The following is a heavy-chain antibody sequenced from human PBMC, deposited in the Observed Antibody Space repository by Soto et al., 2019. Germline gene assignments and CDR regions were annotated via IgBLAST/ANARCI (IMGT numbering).Heavy chain of an antibody. CDR1: GGSISISNW. Sequence: QVQLQESGPGLVKPSGTLSLTCAVSGGSISISNWWSWVRQPPGKGLEWIGEIYHSVSTNYTPSLKSRVTISVDKSKNQFSMKLSSVTAADTAVYYCARAVAGPLGYFDYWGQGTLVTVSS. CDR2: IYHSVST. J-gene: IGHJ4*02. V-gene: IGHV4-4*02. D-gene: IGHD6-19*01. CDR3: ARAVAGPLGYFDY.